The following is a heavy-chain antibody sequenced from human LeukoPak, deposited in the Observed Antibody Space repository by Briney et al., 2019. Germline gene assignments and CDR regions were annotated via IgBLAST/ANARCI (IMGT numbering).Heavy chain of an antibody. J-gene: IGHJ3*02. CDR3: ARACWRLEAHDAFDI. V-gene: IGHV4-38-2*02. Sequence: SETLSLTFIVCGYSISSFYYWGWVPQAPGQGVGWGGTLDHIGNTFYNRSLTGRVCISVDTSKNHFSLNLTTVTATDTALYYCARACWRLEAHDAFDIWGQGTMVTVSS. CDR1: GYSISSFYY. CDR2: LDHIGNT. D-gene: IGHD2-21*02.